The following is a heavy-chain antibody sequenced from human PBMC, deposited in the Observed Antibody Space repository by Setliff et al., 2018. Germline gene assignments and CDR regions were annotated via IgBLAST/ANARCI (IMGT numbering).Heavy chain of an antibody. Sequence: GSLRLSCAASGFTFSTYRMHWVRQAPGKGLEWVAVVWDDGVKKYHADSVKGRFTISRDNSKNTLYLQMNSLRPEDTAVYYCARTCSGSGCYAGLESWGQGTPVTVSS. CDR3: ARTCSGSGCYAGLES. CDR2: VWDDGVKK. J-gene: IGHJ4*02. V-gene: IGHV3-33*08. CDR1: GFTFSTYR. D-gene: IGHD2-15*01.